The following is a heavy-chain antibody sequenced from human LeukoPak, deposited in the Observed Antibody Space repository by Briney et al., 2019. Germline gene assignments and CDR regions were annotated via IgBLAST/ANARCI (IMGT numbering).Heavy chain of an antibody. V-gene: IGHV4-30-4*08. Sequence: PSETLSLTCTVSGGSINNYYWTWIRQPPGKGLEWIGYIYYSGSTYYNPSLKSRVTISVDTSKNQFSLKLSSVTAADTAVYYCASVNRNYDYVWGSYPDYFDYWGQGTLVTVSS. CDR1: GGSINNYY. J-gene: IGHJ4*02. CDR2: IYYSGST. D-gene: IGHD3-16*02. CDR3: ASVNRNYDYVWGSYPDYFDY.